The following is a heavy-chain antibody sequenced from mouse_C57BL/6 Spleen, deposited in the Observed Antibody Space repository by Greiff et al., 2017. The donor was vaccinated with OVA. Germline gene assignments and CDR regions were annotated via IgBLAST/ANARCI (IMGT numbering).Heavy chain of an antibody. CDR1: GYTFTDYE. CDR3: TRSEYYGSSLFAY. J-gene: IGHJ3*01. CDR2: IDPETGGT. V-gene: IGHV1-15*01. D-gene: IGHD1-1*02. Sequence: VQLQQSGAELVRPGASVTLSCKASGYTFTDYEMHWVKQTPVHGLEWIGAIDPETGGTAYNQKFKGKAILTADTSSSTAYMELRSLTSEDSAVYYCTRSEYYGSSLFAYWGQGTLVTVSA.